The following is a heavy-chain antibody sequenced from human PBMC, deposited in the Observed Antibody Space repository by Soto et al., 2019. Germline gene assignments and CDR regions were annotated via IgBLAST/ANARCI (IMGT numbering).Heavy chain of an antibody. Sequence: GGSLRLSCAASGFTFSSYSMNWVRQAPGKGLEWVSYISSSSSTIYYADSVKGRFTISRDNAKNSLYLQMNSLRDEDTAVYYCEGWDSSGYDAFDIWGQGTMVTVSS. CDR2: ISSSSSTI. CDR3: EGWDSSGYDAFDI. D-gene: IGHD3-22*01. V-gene: IGHV3-48*02. CDR1: GFTFSSYS. J-gene: IGHJ3*02.